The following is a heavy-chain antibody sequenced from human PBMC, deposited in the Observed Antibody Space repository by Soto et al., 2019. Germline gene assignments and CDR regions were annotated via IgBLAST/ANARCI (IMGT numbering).Heavy chain of an antibody. CDR2: INAGNGNT. Sequence: QVQLVQSGAEVKKPGASVKVSCKASGYTFTSYAMHWVRQAPGQRLEWMGWINAGNGNTKYSQKFQGRVTITRDTSASTADMEPSSLRSEGTAGYFCAMDTAPSDVWGQGTTVTLSS. CDR1: GYTFTSYA. V-gene: IGHV1-3*01. D-gene: IGHD5-18*01. CDR3: AMDTAPSDV. J-gene: IGHJ6*02.